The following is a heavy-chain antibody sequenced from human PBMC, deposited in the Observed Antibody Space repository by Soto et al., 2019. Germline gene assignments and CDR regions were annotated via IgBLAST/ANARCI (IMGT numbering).Heavy chain of an antibody. CDR1: GYSFTSYW. Sequence: VDSLKISCKFSGYSFTSYWICLVLQMPGKGLECMGIIYLGDSNTRYSPSFQGQVTISADKSISTAYLEWSSIKASDTAIYYCERKEYCSSTACYKVESWGQGTLV. D-gene: IGHD2-2*02. CDR2: IYLGDSNT. J-gene: IGHJ4*02. CDR3: ERKEYCSSTACYKVES. V-gene: IGHV5-51*01.